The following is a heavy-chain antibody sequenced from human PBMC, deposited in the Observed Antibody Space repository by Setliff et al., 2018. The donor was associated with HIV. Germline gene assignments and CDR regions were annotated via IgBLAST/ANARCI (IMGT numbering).Heavy chain of an antibody. D-gene: IGHD6-6*01. J-gene: IGHJ4*02. V-gene: IGHV4-38-2*01. CDR2: IYHSGSS. CDR1: GYSISSGYY. Sequence: SETLSLTCAVSGYSISSGYYWGWIRQPPGKGLEWIGAIYHSGSSYYSPSLKSRVTLFLDTSKNQFSLTLNSLTAADTAVYYCARAVQLGYFDYWGQGTLVTVSS. CDR3: ARAVQLGYFDY.